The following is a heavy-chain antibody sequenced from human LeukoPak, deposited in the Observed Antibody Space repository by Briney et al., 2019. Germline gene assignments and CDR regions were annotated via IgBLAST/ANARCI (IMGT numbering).Heavy chain of an antibody. J-gene: IGHJ6*03. CDR3: ARRPFPNYYYYYMDV. V-gene: IGHV1-69*05. CDR1: GGTFSSYA. D-gene: IGHD3-16*01. CDR2: IIPIFGTA. Sequence: RASVKVSCKASGGTFSSYAISWVRQAPGQGLEWMGGIIPIFGTANYAQKFQGRVTITTDESTSTAYMELSSLRSEDTAVYYCARRPFPNYYYYYMDVWGKGTTVTVSS.